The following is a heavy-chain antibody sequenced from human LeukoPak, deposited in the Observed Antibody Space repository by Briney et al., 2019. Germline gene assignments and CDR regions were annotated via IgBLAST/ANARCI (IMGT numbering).Heavy chain of an antibody. V-gene: IGHV5-51*01. Sequence: GESLKISCKGSGYSFTSYWIGWVRQMPGKGLEWMGIIYPGDSDTRYSPSFQGQVTISADKSISTAYLQWSSLKASDTAMYYCARHARRYGYCSSGSCYSTPTDYWGQGTLVTVSS. D-gene: IGHD2-15*01. CDR2: IYPGDSDT. CDR3: ARHARRYGYCSSGSCYSTPTDY. J-gene: IGHJ4*02. CDR1: GYSFTSYW.